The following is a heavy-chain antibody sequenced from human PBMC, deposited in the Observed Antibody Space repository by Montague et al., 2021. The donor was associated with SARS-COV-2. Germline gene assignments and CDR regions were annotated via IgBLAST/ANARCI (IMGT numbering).Heavy chain of an antibody. J-gene: IGHJ4*02. CDR2: IDWDDDDK. D-gene: IGHD3-9*01. Sequence: PELVKPTQTLTLTCTFSGFSLSTSGMCVSWIRQPPGKALEWLALIDWDDDDKYYSTSLKTRLTISKDTSKNQVVLTMTNMDPVDTATYYCARIRDYDILTGSYSGFDYWGQGTLVTVSS. CDR3: ARIRDYDILTGSYSGFDY. CDR1: GFSLSTSGMC. V-gene: IGHV2-70*01.